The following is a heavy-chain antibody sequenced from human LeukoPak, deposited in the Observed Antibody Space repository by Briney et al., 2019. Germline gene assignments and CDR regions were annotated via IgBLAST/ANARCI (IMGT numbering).Heavy chain of an antibody. V-gene: IGHV3-7*01. CDR1: GFTFSNNW. CDR3: VKDAGTA. CDR2: IKKDGSEK. J-gene: IGHJ5*02. Sequence: GGSLRLSCAASGFTFSNNWMSWVRQAPGKGLECVANIKKDGSEKYYINSVKGRFTISRDNAKNSLYLQMNSLRAEDTALYYCVKDAGTAWGQGTLVAVSS. D-gene: IGHD2-8*02.